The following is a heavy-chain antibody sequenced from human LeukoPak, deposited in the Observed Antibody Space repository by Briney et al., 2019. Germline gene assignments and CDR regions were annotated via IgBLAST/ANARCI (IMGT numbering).Heavy chain of an antibody. D-gene: IGHD3-10*01. Sequence: PGGSLRLSCAASGFTFSDYFMGWIHQAPGKGLEWVSYITDNGRKIYYADSVKGRFTISRDNAKYSLYLQINRLRDEDTAVYYCAKFGRGVSEDYWGQGTLVTVSS. CDR2: ITDNGRKI. V-gene: IGHV3-11*04. J-gene: IGHJ4*02. CDR3: AKFGRGVSEDY. CDR1: GFTFSDYF.